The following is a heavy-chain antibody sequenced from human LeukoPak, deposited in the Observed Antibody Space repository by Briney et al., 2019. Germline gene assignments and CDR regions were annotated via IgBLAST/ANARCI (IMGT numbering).Heavy chain of an antibody. V-gene: IGHV3-11*01. CDR1: GGSISSSSYY. J-gene: IGHJ6*03. D-gene: IGHD3-10*01. CDR3: ARGYYGSGSGYMDV. Sequence: LSLTCTVSGGSISSSSYYMSWIRQAPGKGLEWVSYISSSGSTIYYADSVKGRFTISRDNAKNSLYLQMNSLRAEDTAVYYCARGYYGSGSGYMDVWGKGTTVTISS. CDR2: ISSSGSTI.